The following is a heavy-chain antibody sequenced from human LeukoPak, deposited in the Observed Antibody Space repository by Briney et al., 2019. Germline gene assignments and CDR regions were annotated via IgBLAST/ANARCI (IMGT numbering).Heavy chain of an antibody. CDR3: ARDHSRALIAVAGTVDFDY. V-gene: IGHV1-2*02. J-gene: IGHJ4*02. CDR1: GYTFTGYY. D-gene: IGHD6-19*01. CDR2: INPNSGGT. Sequence: ASVKVSCKASGYTFTGYYMHWVRQAPGQGLEWMGWINPNSGGTNYAQKLQGRVTMTTDTSTSTAYMKLRSLRSDDTAVYYCARDHSRALIAVAGTVDFDYWGQGTLVTVSS.